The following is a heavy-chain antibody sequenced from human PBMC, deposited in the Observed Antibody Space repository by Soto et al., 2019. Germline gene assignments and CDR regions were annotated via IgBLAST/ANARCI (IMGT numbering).Heavy chain of an antibody. CDR1: GFTFSSYG. Sequence: PGGSLRLSCAASGFTFSSYGMHWVRQAPGKGLEWVAVISYDGSNKYYADSVKGRFTISRDNSKNTLYLQMNSLRAEDTAVYYCAILRFLEWLSSAKYYFDYWGQGTLVTVSS. V-gene: IGHV3-30*03. CDR2: ISYDGSNK. D-gene: IGHD3-3*01. CDR3: AILRFLEWLSSAKYYFDY. J-gene: IGHJ4*02.